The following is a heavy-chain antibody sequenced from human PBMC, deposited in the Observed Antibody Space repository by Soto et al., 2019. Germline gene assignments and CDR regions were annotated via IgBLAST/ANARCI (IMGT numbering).Heavy chain of an antibody. V-gene: IGHV4-61*03. Sequence: SETLSLTCTVSGGSVSSGSYYWSWIRQPPGKGLEWIGYIYYTGNSNYNPSLKNRVAMSVDTSKNHFSLKLSSVTAADTAVYYCARGGYCSGNSCPAYYYYYYGMDVWGQGTTVTVSS. CDR3: ARGGYCSGNSCPAYYYYYYGMDV. D-gene: IGHD2-15*01. J-gene: IGHJ6*02. CDR2: IYYTGNS. CDR1: GGSVSSGSYY.